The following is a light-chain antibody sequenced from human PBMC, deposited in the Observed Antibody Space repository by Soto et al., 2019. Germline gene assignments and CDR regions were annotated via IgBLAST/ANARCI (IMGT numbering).Light chain of an antibody. CDR1: QSVSSNY. V-gene: IGKV3-20*01. CDR2: SAF. Sequence: EIVLTQSPGTLSLSPGERGTLSCRASQSVSSNYLAWYQQKPGQAPRLLIYSAFSRATGIADRFSGSGSGTDFTHTIRRLEPEDFAVYYCQYYGSSPWTFGQGTKVEIK. J-gene: IGKJ1*01. CDR3: QYYGSSPWT.